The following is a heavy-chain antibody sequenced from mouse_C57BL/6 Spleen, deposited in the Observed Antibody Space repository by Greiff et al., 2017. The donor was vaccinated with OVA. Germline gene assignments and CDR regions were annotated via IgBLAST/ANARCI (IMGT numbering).Heavy chain of an antibody. CDR2: INPNNGGT. Sequence: EVQLQQSGPELVKPGASVKIPCKASGYTFTDYNMDWVKQSHGKSLEWIGDINPNNGGTIYNQKFKGKATLTVDKSSSTAYMELRSLTSEDTAVYYCARSSSYYGSSYYAMDYWGQGTSVTVSS. V-gene: IGHV1-18*01. D-gene: IGHD1-1*01. J-gene: IGHJ4*01. CDR1: GYTFTDYN. CDR3: ARSSSYYGSSYYAMDY.